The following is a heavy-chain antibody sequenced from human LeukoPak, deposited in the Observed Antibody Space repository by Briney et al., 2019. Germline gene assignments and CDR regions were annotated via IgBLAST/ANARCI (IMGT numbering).Heavy chain of an antibody. V-gene: IGHV4-4*07. D-gene: IGHD6-19*01. Sequence: SETLSLTCIVSGGSISSYYWSWIRQPAGKGLEWIGRIYTSGITNYNPSLKSRVTMSVDTSKNQFSLKLSPVTAADTAVYYCARGDSSGWYSLAYWGLGTLVTVSS. CDR3: ARGDSSGWYSLAY. J-gene: IGHJ4*02. CDR1: GGSISSYY. CDR2: IYTSGIT.